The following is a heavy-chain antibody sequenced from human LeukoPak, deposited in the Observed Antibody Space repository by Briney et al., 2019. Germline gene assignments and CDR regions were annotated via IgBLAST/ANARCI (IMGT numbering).Heavy chain of an antibody. CDR1: GGSITSYY. CDR2: LDYSGST. Sequence: PSETLSLTCTVSGGSITSYYWSWIRQPPGKGLEWIASLDYSGSTNYNPSLKSRVTISVDTSKNQFSLKLSSVTAADTAVYYCARVIGYCSSTSCLALHAFDIWGQGTMVTVSS. CDR3: ARVIGYCSSTSCLALHAFDI. V-gene: IGHV4-59*01. J-gene: IGHJ3*02. D-gene: IGHD2-2*01.